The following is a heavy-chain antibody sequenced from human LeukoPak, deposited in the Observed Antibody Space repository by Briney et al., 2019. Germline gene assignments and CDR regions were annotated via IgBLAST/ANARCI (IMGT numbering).Heavy chain of an antibody. D-gene: IGHD1-26*01. J-gene: IGHJ4*02. CDR2: IYPGDSDT. V-gene: IGHV5-51*01. Sequence: GESLNISCKGSGYSFTNYLSGGVRQMSGKGLEGMCVIYPGDSDTRYRPAFQGQANISADKSSSTTYRHWTGLKASNTAMYHCARRYSGSYLVDYWGQGTLVIV. CDR3: ARRYSGSYLVDY. CDR1: GYSFTNYL.